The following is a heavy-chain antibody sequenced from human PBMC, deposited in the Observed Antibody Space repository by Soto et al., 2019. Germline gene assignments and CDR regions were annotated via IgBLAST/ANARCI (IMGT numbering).Heavy chain of an antibody. D-gene: IGHD3-3*01. J-gene: IGHJ4*02. CDR3: ARDTFGWAYDFCH. V-gene: IGHV3-66*01. Sequence: EVQLVESGGGLGRPGGSLRLSCAASGFTVTNLYMTWVRQAPGKGLEWVSVISSGGSTYYADSVKGRFTISRDNSKNTLYLEMNSLRAGDTAVYYCARDTFGWAYDFCHGGQGTLVTVSS. CDR2: ISSGGST. CDR1: GFTVTNLY.